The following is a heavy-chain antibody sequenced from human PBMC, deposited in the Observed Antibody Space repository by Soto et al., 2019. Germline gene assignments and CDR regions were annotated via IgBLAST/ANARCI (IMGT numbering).Heavy chain of an antibody. D-gene: IGHD6-19*01. CDR2: IYYSGST. CDR1: GYSISSSNW. J-gene: IGHJ4*02. Sequence: SETLSLTCAVSGYSISSSNWWGWIRQPPGKGLEWIGYIYYSGSTYYNPSLKSRVTMSVDTSKNQFSLKLSSVTAVDTAVYYCARIAIAVAGTGLMYYFDYWGQGTLVTVSS. V-gene: IGHV4-28*01. CDR3: ARIAIAVAGTGLMYYFDY.